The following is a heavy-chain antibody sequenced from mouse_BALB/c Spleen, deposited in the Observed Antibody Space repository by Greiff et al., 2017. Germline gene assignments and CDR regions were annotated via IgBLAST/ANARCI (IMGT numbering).Heavy chain of an antibody. CDR2: IYPGNVNT. V-gene: IGHV1S56*01. CDR3: ARSGDYDEEFAY. D-gene: IGHD2-4*01. CDR1: GYTFTSYY. J-gene: IGHJ3*01. Sequence: VQLQESGPELVKPGASVRISCKASGYTFTSYYIHWVKQRPGQGLEWIGWIYPGNVNTKYNEKFKGKATLTADKSSSTAYMQLSSLTSEDSAVYFCARSGDYDEEFAYWGQGTLVTVSA.